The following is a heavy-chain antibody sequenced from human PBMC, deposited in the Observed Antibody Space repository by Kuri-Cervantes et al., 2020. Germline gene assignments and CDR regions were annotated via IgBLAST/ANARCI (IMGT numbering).Heavy chain of an antibody. Sequence: ASVKVSCKASGYTFTCCSLHWLQQAPGQGLERMRWITLYNGNTNYAKKFQGRVTMTTDTSTSTAYMELRSLRSDDTAVYYCARSWDIYNWFDPWGQGTLVTVSS. CDR2: ITLYNGNT. V-gene: IGHV1-68*01. J-gene: IGHJ5*02. D-gene: IGHD1-26*01. CDR1: GYTFTCCS. CDR3: ARSWDIYNWFDP.